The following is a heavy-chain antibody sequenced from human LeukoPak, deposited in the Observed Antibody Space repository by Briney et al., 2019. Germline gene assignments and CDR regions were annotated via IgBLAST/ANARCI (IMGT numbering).Heavy chain of an antibody. CDR2: ISGSGGST. V-gene: IGHV3-23*01. J-gene: IGHJ3*02. Sequence: GGSLRLSCAASGFTFSSYAMSWVRQAPGKGLEWVSAISGSGGSTYYADSVKGRFTISRDNSKNTLYLQMNSLRAEDTAVYYCARGAYYYDSSGYYANAFDIWGQGTMVTVSS. CDR3: ARGAYYYDSSGYYANAFDI. CDR1: GFTFSSYA. D-gene: IGHD3-22*01.